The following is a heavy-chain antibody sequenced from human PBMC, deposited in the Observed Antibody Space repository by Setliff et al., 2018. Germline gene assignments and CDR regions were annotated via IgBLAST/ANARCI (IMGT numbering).Heavy chain of an antibody. CDR1: GYTFISYG. CDR3: ARGPSDLHPFDM. D-gene: IGHD2-21*02. J-gene: IGHJ3*02. Sequence: SVKVSCKTSGYTFISYGLSWMRQAPGQGLEWMGGIIPIYGSTNNAEKFQGRVTFSADESTTTVYLELRDLRPEDTAVYYCARGPSDLHPFDMWGQGTVVTV. CDR2: IIPIYGST. V-gene: IGHV1-69*13.